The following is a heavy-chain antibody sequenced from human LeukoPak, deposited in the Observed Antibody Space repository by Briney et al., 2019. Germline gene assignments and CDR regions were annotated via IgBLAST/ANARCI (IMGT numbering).Heavy chain of an antibody. V-gene: IGHV4-31*03. D-gene: IGHD3-10*01. J-gene: IGHJ5*02. CDR3: ARAAHFYGSGSYYGGNFDP. Sequence: SETLSLTCTVSGGSISSGGYYWSWIRQHPGKGLEWIGYIHYSGSTNYNPSLKSRVTISVDTSKNQFSLKLSSVTAADTAVYYCARAAHFYGSGSYYGGNFDPWGQGTLVTVSS. CDR2: IHYSGST. CDR1: GGSISSGGYY.